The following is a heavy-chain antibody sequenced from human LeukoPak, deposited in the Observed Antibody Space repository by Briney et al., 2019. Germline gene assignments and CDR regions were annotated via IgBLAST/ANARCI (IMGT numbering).Heavy chain of an antibody. V-gene: IGHV1-46*01. J-gene: IGHJ5*02. CDR1: GYTFTGYY. Sequence: GASVKVSCKASGYTFTGYYMHWVRQAPGQGLEWMGIINPSGGSTSYAQKFQGRVTMTRDTSTSTVYMELSSLRSEDTAVYYCAREGVIAVAPSERGWFDPWGQGTLVTVSS. CDR2: INPSGGST. D-gene: IGHD6-19*01. CDR3: AREGVIAVAPSERGWFDP.